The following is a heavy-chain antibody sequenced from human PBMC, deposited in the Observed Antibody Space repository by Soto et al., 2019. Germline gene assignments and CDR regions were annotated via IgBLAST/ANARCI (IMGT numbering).Heavy chain of an antibody. J-gene: IGHJ4*02. Sequence: GGSLRLSCAASGFTFSSYAMSWVRQAPGKGLEWVSAISVCGGSTYYADSVKGRFTISRDNSKNTLYLQMNSLRAEDTAVYYCAKSMQFTIFGVVISKGFFDTQTTFDYWGQGTLVTVSS. CDR3: AKSMQFTIFGVVISKGFFDTQTTFDY. CDR2: ISVCGGST. D-gene: IGHD3-3*01. V-gene: IGHV3-23*01. CDR1: GFTFSSYA.